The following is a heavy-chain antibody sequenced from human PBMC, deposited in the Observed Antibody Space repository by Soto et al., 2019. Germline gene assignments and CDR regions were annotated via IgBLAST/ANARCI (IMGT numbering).Heavy chain of an antibody. D-gene: IGHD1-26*01. CDR3: AREWPGSGSFDY. CDR1: GFTFSSYA. V-gene: IGHV3-30-3*01. CDR2: ISYDGSNK. J-gene: IGHJ4*02. Sequence: QVQLVESGGGVVQPGRSLRLSCAASGFTFSSYAMHWVRQAPGKGLEWVAVISYDGSNKYYADSVKGRFTISRDNSKNTLYLQMNSLRAEDTAVYYCAREWPGSGSFDYWGQGTLVTVSS.